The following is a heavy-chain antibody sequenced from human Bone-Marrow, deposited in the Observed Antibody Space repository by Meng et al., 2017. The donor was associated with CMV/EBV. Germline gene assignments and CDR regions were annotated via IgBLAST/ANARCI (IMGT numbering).Heavy chain of an antibody. Sequence: GGSLRLSCAASGFTFSSYAMHWVRQAPGKGLEWVAVILYDGSNKYYADSVKGRFTISRDNSKNTLYLQMNSLRAEDTAVYYCARDIVGYDSSGYFGNWGQGTLVTVSS. J-gene: IGHJ4*02. D-gene: IGHD3-22*01. CDR1: GFTFSSYA. V-gene: IGHV3-30-3*01. CDR2: ILYDGSNK. CDR3: ARDIVGYDSSGYFGN.